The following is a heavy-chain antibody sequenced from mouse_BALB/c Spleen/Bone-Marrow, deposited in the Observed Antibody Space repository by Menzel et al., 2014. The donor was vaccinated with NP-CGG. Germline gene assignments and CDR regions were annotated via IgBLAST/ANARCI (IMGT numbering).Heavy chain of an antibody. D-gene: IGHD2-1*01. CDR2: ISSGSSTI. CDR1: GFTFSSFG. CDR3: ARGGNYAWFAY. Sequence: EVMLVESGGGLVQPGGSRKLSCAASGFTFSSFGMHWVRQAPEKGLEWVAYISSGSSTIYYADTVKGRFTISRDNPKNPLFLQMTSLRSEDTAMYYCARGGNYAWFAYWGQGTLVTVSA. V-gene: IGHV5-17*02. J-gene: IGHJ3*01.